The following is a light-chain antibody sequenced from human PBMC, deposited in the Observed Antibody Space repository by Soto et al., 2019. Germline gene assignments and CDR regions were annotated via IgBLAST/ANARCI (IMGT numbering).Light chain of an antibody. Sequence: ESVLTQSPGTLSLSPGERATHSCRASQSVSSNYLAWYQQKPGQAPRLLIYGASTRATGIPDRFSGSGSGTDFTLTISRLEPEDSAVYYCQQYGSSPTWTFGQGTKVEIK. CDR1: QSVSSNY. V-gene: IGKV3-20*01. CDR3: QQYGSSPTWT. CDR2: GAS. J-gene: IGKJ1*01.